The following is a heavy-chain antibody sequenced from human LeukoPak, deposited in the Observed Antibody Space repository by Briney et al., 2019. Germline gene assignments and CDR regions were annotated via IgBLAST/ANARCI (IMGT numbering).Heavy chain of an antibody. J-gene: IGHJ4*02. V-gene: IGHV4-59*08. D-gene: IGHD1-1*01. CDR3: ARHEGTWTFDY. CDR1: GASISSYY. CDR2: ISYTGST. Sequence: SETLSLTCSVSGASISSYYWSWIRQPPGRGLEWLGYISYTGSTNYNPSLKSRLTTSVDTSKNQLSLNLTTVTAADTAVYYCARHEGTWTFDYWGQGALVTVSS.